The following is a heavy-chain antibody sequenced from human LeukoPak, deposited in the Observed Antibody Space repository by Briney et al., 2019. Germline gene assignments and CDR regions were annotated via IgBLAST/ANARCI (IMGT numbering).Heavy chain of an antibody. CDR3: ARGVGPRYCSSTSCHDYYYYYYMDV. Sequence: ASVKVSCKASGGTLNNYAISWVRQAPGQGLEWMGGINPIFGTATYAQKFQGRVTITADESTSTAYMELSSLRSEDTAVYYCARGVGPRYCSSTSCHDYYYYYYMDVWGKGTTVTISS. V-gene: IGHV1-69*13. CDR2: INPIFGTA. D-gene: IGHD2-2*01. J-gene: IGHJ6*03. CDR1: GGTLNNYA.